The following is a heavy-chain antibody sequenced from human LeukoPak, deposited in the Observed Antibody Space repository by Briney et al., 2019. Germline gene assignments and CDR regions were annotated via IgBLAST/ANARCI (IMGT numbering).Heavy chain of an antibody. J-gene: IGHJ4*02. CDR3: ARGGVVVVAATPLNY. Sequence: GGSLRLYCAASGFTFSSYWMHWVRHAPGKGLVWVSRINSDGSSTSYADSVKGRFTISRDNAKNTLYLQMNSLRAEDTAVYYCARGGVVVVAATPLNYWGQGTLVTVSS. CDR2: INSDGSST. V-gene: IGHV3-74*01. CDR1: GFTFSSYW. D-gene: IGHD2-15*01.